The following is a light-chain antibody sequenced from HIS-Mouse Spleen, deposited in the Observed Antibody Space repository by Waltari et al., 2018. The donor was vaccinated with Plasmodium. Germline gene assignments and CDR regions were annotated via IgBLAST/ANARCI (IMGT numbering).Light chain of an antibody. CDR1: SGHSSYA. CDR2: LNRDGSH. V-gene: IGLV4-69*01. J-gene: IGLJ2*01. Sequence: QLVLTQSPSASASLGASVKLTCTLSSGHSSYAIAWHQQQPEKGPRYWMKLNRDGSHSKGDGIPERCSGSSSGAERYLTSSSLQSEDEADYYCQTWGTGMGVFGGGTKLTVL. CDR3: QTWGTGMGV.